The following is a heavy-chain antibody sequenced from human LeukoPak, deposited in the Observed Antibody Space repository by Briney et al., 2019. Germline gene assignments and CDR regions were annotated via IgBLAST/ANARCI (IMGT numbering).Heavy chain of an antibody. Sequence: PGGSLRLSFAASGFTFSIYWMHWVRQAPGKGLVWFARINADGSITNYADAVQGPFTISRDNAKNTLYLQMNSLRAEDTAVYYCATDRSSIAVRPHWGQGTLVTVSS. CDR3: ATDRSSIAVRPH. D-gene: IGHD6-6*01. CDR2: INADGSIT. V-gene: IGHV3-74*01. CDR1: GFTFSIYW. J-gene: IGHJ4*02.